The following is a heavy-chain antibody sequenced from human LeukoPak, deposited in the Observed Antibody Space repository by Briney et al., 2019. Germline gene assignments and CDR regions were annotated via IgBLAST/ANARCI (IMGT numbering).Heavy chain of an antibody. D-gene: IGHD3-3*01. CDR3: ARSYDTNFDY. CDR1: GGSIRSYY. J-gene: IGHJ4*02. V-gene: IGHV4-59*01. CDR2: IYFSGST. Sequence: SETLSLTCTVSGGSIRSYYWSWIRQPPGKGLEWIGYIYFSGSTSYNPSLKSRVTISVDRSKNQFSLKLSSVAAADTAVYYCARSYDTNFDYWGQGTLATVSS.